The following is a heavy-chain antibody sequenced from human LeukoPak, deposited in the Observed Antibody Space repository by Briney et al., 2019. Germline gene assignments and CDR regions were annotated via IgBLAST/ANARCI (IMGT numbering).Heavy chain of an antibody. CDR2: INPNSGGT. D-gene: IGHD1-26*01. CDR3: ARGSFPLSIIVGAFFDY. Sequence: GASVKVSCKASGYTFTGYYMHWVRQAPGQGLEWMGWINPNSGGTNYAQKFQGRVTMTRDTSISTASMELSSLRSDDTAVYYCARGSFPLSIIVGAFFDYWGQGTLVTVSS. J-gene: IGHJ4*02. V-gene: IGHV1-2*02. CDR1: GYTFTGYY.